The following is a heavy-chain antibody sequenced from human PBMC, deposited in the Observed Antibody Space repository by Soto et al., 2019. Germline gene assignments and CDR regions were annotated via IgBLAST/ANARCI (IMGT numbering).Heavy chain of an antibody. J-gene: IGHJ6*02. D-gene: IGHD3-10*01. CDR2: INPSGGST. V-gene: IGHV1-46*01. CDR3: AREGEPRDYGMDV. CDR1: GYTFTSYY. Sequence: GPSVKVSCKASGYTFTSYYMHWVRQAPGQGLEWMGIINPSGGSTSYAQKFQGRVTMTRDTSTSTVYMELSSLRSEDTAVYYCAREGEPRDYGMDVWGQGTTVTVSS.